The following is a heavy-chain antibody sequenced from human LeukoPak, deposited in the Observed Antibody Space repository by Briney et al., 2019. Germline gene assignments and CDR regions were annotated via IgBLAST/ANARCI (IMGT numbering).Heavy chain of an antibody. V-gene: IGHV3-9*01. CDR2: ISWNSGSI. J-gene: IGHJ4*02. CDR3: ARDYYGSGKFPYYFDY. Sequence: GGSLRLSCAASGFTFDDYAMHWVRQAPGKGLEWVSGISWNSGSIGYADSVKGRFTISRDNAKHSLYLQMNTLRAEDTALYYCARDYYGSGKFPYYFDYWGQGTLVTVSA. D-gene: IGHD3-10*01. CDR1: GFTFDDYA.